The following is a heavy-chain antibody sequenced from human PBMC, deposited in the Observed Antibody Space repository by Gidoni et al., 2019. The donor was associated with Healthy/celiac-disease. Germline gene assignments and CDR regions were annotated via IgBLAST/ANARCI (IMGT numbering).Heavy chain of an antibody. CDR2: ISYDGSNK. D-gene: IGHD6-13*01. CDR1: GFTFSRYG. V-gene: IGHV3-30*18. CDR3: AKVTGGIAAAGTPYYYYGMDV. J-gene: IGHJ6*02. Sequence: QVQLVESGGGVVQPGRSLSLSCAASGFTFSRYGMHCARQAPGKGLEWVAVISYDGSNKYYADSVKCRFTISRDNSKNTLYLQMNSLRAEDTAVYYCAKVTGGIAAAGTPYYYYGMDVWGQGTTVTVSS.